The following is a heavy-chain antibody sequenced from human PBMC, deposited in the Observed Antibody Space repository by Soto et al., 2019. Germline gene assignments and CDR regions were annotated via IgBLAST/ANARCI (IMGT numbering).Heavy chain of an antibody. CDR3: ARDLIGTGTQGSY. V-gene: IGHV3-66*01. J-gene: IGHJ4*02. CDR1: GFTVSSNY. CDR2: IYSGGST. Sequence: GGSLRLSCAASGFTVSSNYMSWVRQAPGKGLEWVSVIYSGGSTYYADSVKGRFTISRDNSKNTLYLQMNSLRAEDTAVYYCARDLIGTGTQGSYWGQGTLVTVSS. D-gene: IGHD1-7*01.